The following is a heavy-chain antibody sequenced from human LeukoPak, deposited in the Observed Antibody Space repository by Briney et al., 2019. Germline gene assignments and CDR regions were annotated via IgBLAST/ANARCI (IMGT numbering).Heavy chain of an antibody. CDR1: GFTFSSYW. D-gene: IGHD3-10*01. Sequence: GGSLRLSCAASGFTFSSYWMSWVRQAPGKGLEWVGRIEGKTDGGTTDYAAPVKGRFTISRDDSTNTLYLQMNSLKSEDTAVYYCTTYGSGRKFDYWGQGSLVTVSS. CDR2: IEGKTDGGTT. CDR3: TTYGSGRKFDY. V-gene: IGHV3-15*04. J-gene: IGHJ4*02.